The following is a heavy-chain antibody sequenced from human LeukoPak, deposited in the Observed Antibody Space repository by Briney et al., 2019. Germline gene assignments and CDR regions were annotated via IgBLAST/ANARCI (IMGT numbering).Heavy chain of an antibody. D-gene: IGHD3-22*01. CDR1: GYSFTNYW. Sequence: GESLKISCKGSGYSFTNYWIGWVRQMPGKGLEWMGIIYPGDSDTRYSPSFQGQVTISADKSISTAYLQWSSLKASDTAMYYCARQGHYYDSSVDYWGQGTLVTVSS. V-gene: IGHV5-51*01. CDR2: IYPGDSDT. CDR3: ARQGHYYDSSVDY. J-gene: IGHJ4*02.